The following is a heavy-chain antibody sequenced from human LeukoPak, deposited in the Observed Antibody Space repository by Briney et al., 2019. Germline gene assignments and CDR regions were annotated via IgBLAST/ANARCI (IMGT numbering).Heavy chain of an antibody. CDR1: GFTFSSYW. D-gene: IGHD3-10*01. V-gene: IGHV3-7*04. CDR3: ARGFRGANWFDP. CDR2: IKQDGSEK. J-gene: IGHJ5*02. Sequence: GGSLRLSCAASGFTFSSYWMTWVRHAPGRGLEWVANIKQDGSEKYYLDSVKGRFTISRDNANNSLYLQMNSLRGEDTAVYYCARGFRGANWFDPRGQGTLVTVSS.